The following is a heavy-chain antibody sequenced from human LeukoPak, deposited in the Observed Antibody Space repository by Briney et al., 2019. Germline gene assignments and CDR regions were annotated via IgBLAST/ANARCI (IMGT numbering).Heavy chain of an antibody. Sequence: SETLSLTCIVSSGSISSSPYYWGRVRQPPGKGLEWIGSIYHSGRTYYNPSLKSRVTISVDTSKNQFSLRVTSVTAADTAVYYCVSSSWAFDFWGQGTLVSVSS. J-gene: IGHJ4*02. D-gene: IGHD6-13*01. CDR3: VSSSWAFDF. CDR2: IYHSGRT. V-gene: IGHV4-39*01. CDR1: SGSISSSPYY.